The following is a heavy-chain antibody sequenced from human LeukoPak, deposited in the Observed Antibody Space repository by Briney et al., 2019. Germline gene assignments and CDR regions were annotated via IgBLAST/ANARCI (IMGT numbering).Heavy chain of an antibody. CDR2: IYSGGST. Sequence: PGGSLRLSCAASGFTVSSNYMSWVRQAPGKGLEWVSVIYSGGSTYYADSVKGRFTISRDNSKNTLYLQMNSLRAEDTAVYYCARDIPYDFWSGYYTHWGQGTLVTVS. CDR1: GFTVSSNY. D-gene: IGHD3-3*01. J-gene: IGHJ4*02. CDR3: ARDIPYDFWSGYYTH. V-gene: IGHV3-66*02.